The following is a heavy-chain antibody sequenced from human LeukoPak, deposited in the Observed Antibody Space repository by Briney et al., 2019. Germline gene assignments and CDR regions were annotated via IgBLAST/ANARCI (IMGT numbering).Heavy chain of an antibody. CDR1: GGSFSGYY. Sequence: PSETLSLTCAVYGGSFSGYYWSWIRQPPGKGLEWIGEINHSGSTNYNPSLKSRVTISVDTSKNQFSLKLSSVTAADTAVYYCARENSLWFGEADYWGQGTLVTVSS. CDR2: INHSGST. J-gene: IGHJ4*02. V-gene: IGHV4-34*01. D-gene: IGHD3-10*01. CDR3: ARENSLWFGEADY.